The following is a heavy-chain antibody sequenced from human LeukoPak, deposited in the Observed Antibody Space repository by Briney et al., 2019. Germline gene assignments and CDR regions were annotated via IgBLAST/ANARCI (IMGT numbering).Heavy chain of an antibody. CDR1: GGSISSYY. D-gene: IGHD1-7*01. CDR2: IYTSGST. CDR3: ARGGYNWNYLVFDY. J-gene: IGHJ4*02. Sequence: PSETLSLTCTVSGGSISSYYWSWIRQPAGKGLEWIGRIYTSGSTNYNPSLKSRVTMSVDTSKNQFSLKLSSVTAADTAVYYCARGGYNWNYLVFDYWGQGTLVTVSS. V-gene: IGHV4-4*07.